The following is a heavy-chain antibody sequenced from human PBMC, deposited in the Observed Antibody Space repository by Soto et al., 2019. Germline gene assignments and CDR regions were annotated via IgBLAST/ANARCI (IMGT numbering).Heavy chain of an antibody. CDR1: GYNFVTYG. V-gene: IGHV1-18*01. J-gene: IGHJ4*02. Sequence: ASVKVSDKTSGYNFVTYGITWVRQAPGQGLEWMGWISVYSGNTHYAQKFHDRVTLTTDTTTTTAYMDLRNLTSDDSAFYYCARNTPFFESSGAADYWGEGTLVTVSS. CDR3: ARNTPFFESSGAADY. D-gene: IGHD3-22*01. CDR2: ISVYSGNT.